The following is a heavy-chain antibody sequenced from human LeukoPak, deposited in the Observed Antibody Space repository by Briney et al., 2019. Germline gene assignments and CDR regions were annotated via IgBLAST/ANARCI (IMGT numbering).Heavy chain of an antibody. CDR2: ISTSSSYI. Sequence: GGSLRLSCAASGFTFSSYSMNWVRQAPGKGLEWVSSISTSSSYIYYADSVKGRFTISRDNDKNSLYLQMNSLRAEDTAVYYCAREQLKYYYDSSGYSDYWGQGTLVTVSS. J-gene: IGHJ4*02. CDR3: AREQLKYYYDSSGYSDY. CDR1: GFTFSSYS. V-gene: IGHV3-21*01. D-gene: IGHD3-22*01.